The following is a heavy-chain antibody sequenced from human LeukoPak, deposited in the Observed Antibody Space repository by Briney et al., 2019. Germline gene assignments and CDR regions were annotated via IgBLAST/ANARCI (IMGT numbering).Heavy chain of an antibody. V-gene: IGHV3-21*01. J-gene: IGHJ4*02. CDR2: ISSSSSYI. CDR3: ARAWDSYNPLDY. D-gene: IGHD5-24*01. Sequence: GGSLRLSCAASGFTFSSYSMNWVRQAPGKGLEWVSSISSSSSYIYYADSVKGRFTISRDNAKNSLYLQMNSLRAEDTAVYYCARAWDSYNPLDYWGQGTLVTVSS. CDR1: GFTFSSYS.